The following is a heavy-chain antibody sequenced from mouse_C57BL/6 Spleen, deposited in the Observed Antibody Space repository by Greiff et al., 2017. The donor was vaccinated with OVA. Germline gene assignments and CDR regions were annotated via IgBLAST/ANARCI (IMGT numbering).Heavy chain of an antibody. CDR3: ARQAGSNYVPFDY. CDR2: ISGGGGNT. CDR1: GFTFSSYT. J-gene: IGHJ2*01. Sequence: EVQVVESGGGLVKPGGSLKLSCAASGFTFSSYTMSWVRQTPEKRLEWVATISGGGGNTYYPDSVKGRFTISRDNAKNTLYLQMSSLRSEDTALYYCARQAGSNYVPFDYWGQGTTLTVSS. V-gene: IGHV5-9*01. D-gene: IGHD2-5*01.